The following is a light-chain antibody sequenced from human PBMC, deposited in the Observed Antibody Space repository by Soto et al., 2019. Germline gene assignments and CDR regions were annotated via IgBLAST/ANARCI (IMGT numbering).Light chain of an antibody. CDR1: SSNIGAGYD. Sequence: QSVLTQPPSVSGAPGQRVTISCTGSSSNIGAGYDVHWYQQRPGTAPKLLIFGNINRPSGVPDRFSGSKSGTSASLAITGLQAEDEGDYYCNSYTSSSTYVFGTGTKLTVL. V-gene: IGLV1-40*01. CDR2: GNI. CDR3: NSYTSSSTYV. J-gene: IGLJ1*01.